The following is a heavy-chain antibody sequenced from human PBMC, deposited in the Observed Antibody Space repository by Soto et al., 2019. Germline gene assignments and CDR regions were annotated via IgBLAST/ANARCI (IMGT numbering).Heavy chain of an antibody. Sequence: ETLSLTCTVSGGSISSSSYYWGWIRQPPGKGLEWIGSIYYSGSTYYNPSLKSRVTISVDTSKNQFSLKLSSVTAADTAVYYCARRKWELLDYWGQGTLVTVSS. CDR1: GGSISSSSYY. CDR3: ARRKWELLDY. CDR2: IYYSGST. V-gene: IGHV4-39*01. D-gene: IGHD1-26*01. J-gene: IGHJ4*02.